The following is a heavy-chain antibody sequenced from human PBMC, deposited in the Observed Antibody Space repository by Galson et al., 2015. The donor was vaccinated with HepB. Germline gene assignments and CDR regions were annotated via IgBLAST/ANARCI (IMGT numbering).Heavy chain of an antibody. D-gene: IGHD3-10*01. J-gene: IGHJ6*02. CDR2: ISYDGSNK. Sequence: SLRLSCAAAGFIFSSYGLHWVRQAPGKGLGWVADISYDGSNKYDADSVKGRYTISRDNSQNTLYLQMNSMRAEATAVYYCASYYGSGSWSAYAMDVWGQATTVTVSS. CDR3: ASYYGSGSWSAYAMDV. V-gene: IGHV3-30*03. CDR1: GFIFSSYG.